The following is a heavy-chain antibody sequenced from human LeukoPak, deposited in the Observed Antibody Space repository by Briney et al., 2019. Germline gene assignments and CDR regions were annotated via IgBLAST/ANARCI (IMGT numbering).Heavy chain of an antibody. CDR1: GFTFSSYW. CDR2: IKQDGSEK. J-gene: IGHJ4*02. Sequence: GGSLRLSCAASGFTFSSYWMSWVRQAPGKGLEWVANIKQDGSEKYYVDSVKGRFTISRDNAKNSLYLQMNSLRDEDSAVYYCARDPHIAAAGTIFDYWGQGTLVTVSS. CDR3: ARDPHIAAAGTIFDY. V-gene: IGHV3-7*01. D-gene: IGHD6-13*01.